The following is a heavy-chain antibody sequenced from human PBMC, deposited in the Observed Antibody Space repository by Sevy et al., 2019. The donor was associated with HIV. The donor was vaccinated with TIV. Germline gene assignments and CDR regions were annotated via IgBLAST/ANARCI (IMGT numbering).Heavy chain of an antibody. CDR2: LIGGGSRT. J-gene: IGHJ6*02. D-gene: IGHD2-8*02. CDR3: AKRRVQSGLSGGGANYGWDV. CDR1: GFSFSNYA. V-gene: IGHV3-23*01. Sequence: GGSLRLSCAASGFSFSNYAMTWVRQAPGKGLEWVSTLIGGGSRTYYADSVTGRFTISRDNSRNTLYLLMNSLRAEDTAVYYSAKRRVQSGLSGGGANYGWDVCGQGTTVTVSS.